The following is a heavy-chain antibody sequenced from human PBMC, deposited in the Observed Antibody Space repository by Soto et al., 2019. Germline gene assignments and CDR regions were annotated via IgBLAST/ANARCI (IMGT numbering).Heavy chain of an antibody. D-gene: IGHD6-13*01. CDR1: GFSFSNYW. CDR2: INQDGSVK. J-gene: IGHJ4*02. Sequence: EVQLVESGGGLVQPGGSLGLSCAASGFSFSNYWMSWVRQAPGEGLEWVAHINQDGSVKYYWGPLKGRLTISRDNAKNSVYLQINSLRAEDTALYYCARIGYSSSSFDYWGQGTLVTVSS. CDR3: ARIGYSSSSFDY. V-gene: IGHV3-7*01.